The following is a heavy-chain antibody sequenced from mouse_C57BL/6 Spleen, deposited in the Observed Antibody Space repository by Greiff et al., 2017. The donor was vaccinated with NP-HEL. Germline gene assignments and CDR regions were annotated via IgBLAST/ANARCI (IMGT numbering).Heavy chain of an antibody. CDR1: GFTFSDYG. CDR3: ARRYSAYYYAMDY. CDR2: ISSGSSTI. V-gene: IGHV5-17*01. Sequence: EVQRVESGGGLVKPGGSLKLSRAASGFTFSDYGMHWVRQAPEKGLEWVAYISSGSSTIYYADTVKGRFTISRDNAKNTLFLQMTSLRSEDTAMYYCARRYSAYYYAMDYWGQGTSVTVSS. D-gene: IGHD2-12*01. J-gene: IGHJ4*01.